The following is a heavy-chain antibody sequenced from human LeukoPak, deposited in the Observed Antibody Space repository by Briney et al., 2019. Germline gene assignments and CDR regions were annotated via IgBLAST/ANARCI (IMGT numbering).Heavy chain of an antibody. CDR1: GFTFSDYY. CDR3: AREYSSGWYDY. D-gene: IGHD6-19*01. CDR2: ISSSGSTI. J-gene: IGHJ4*02. V-gene: IGHV3-11*01. Sequence: GGSLRLSCAASGFTFSDYYMSWIRQAPGKGLEWVSYISSSGSTIYYADSVKGRFTISRDNAKNSLYLQMNSLRAEDTAVYYRAREYSSGWYDYWGQGTLVTVSA.